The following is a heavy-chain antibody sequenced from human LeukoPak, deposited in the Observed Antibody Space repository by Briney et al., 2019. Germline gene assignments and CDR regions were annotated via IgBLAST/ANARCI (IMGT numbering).Heavy chain of an antibody. CDR2: IYYSGST. CDR1: GGSISSGDYY. D-gene: IGHD4-17*01. V-gene: IGHV4-30-4*01. CDR3: ARGHYGDYPYDY. J-gene: IGHJ4*02. Sequence: SQTLSLTRTVSGGSISSGDYYWSWIRQPPGKGLEWIGYIYYSGSTYYNPSLKSRVTISVDTSKNQFSLKLSSVTAADTAVYYCARGHYGDYPYDYWGQGTLVTVSS.